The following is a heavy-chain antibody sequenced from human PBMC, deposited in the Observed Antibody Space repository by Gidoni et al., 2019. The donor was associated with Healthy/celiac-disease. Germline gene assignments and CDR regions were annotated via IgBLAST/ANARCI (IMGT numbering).Heavy chain of an antibody. V-gene: IGHV4-34*01. Sequence: QVQLQQWGAGLLTPSETLSLTCAVSGGSFSGYYWSWSRQPPGKGLGGIGEINHSGSTNYNPSLKSRVTIAVDTSKNQFSLKLSSVTAADTAVYYCARGGMIVVDSPFDYWGQGTLVTVSS. J-gene: IGHJ4*02. CDR3: ARGGMIVVDSPFDY. CDR2: INHSGST. CDR1: GGSFSGYY. D-gene: IGHD3-22*01.